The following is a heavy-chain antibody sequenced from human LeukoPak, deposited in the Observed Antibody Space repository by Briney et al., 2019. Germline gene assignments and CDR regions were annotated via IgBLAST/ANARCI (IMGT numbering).Heavy chain of an antibody. CDR2: IYSGGAT. D-gene: IGHD5-24*01. CDR1: GLTVNSNY. V-gene: IGHV3-53*01. J-gene: IGHJ3*02. Sequence: QPGGSLRLSCVASGLTVNSNYMSWVRQAPGKGLEWVSAIYSGGATYYADSVKGRFTVSRDDSKNTLYPQMYRLRAEDTAMYYCVSQKWLYAFDIWGQGTMVTVSS. CDR3: VSQKWLYAFDI.